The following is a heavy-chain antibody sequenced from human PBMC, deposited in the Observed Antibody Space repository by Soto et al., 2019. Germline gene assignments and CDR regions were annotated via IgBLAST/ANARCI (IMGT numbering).Heavy chain of an antibody. Sequence: GGSLRLSCAASGFTFSSYAMHWVRQAPGKGLEWVAVISYDGSNKYYADSVKGRFTISRENSKNTLYLQMNRLRAEDTAVYYCAGDGGAARADYYSYGIDVWGQGTTVTVSS. D-gene: IGHD6-6*01. CDR1: GFTFSSYA. V-gene: IGHV3-30-3*01. CDR3: AGDGGAARADYYSYGIDV. CDR2: ISYDGSNK. J-gene: IGHJ6*02.